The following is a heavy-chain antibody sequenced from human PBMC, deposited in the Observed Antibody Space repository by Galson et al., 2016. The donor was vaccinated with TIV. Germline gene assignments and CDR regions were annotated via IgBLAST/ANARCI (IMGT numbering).Heavy chain of an antibody. J-gene: IGHJ3*02. CDR1: GFSVSNIY. CDR2: IYSGVA. D-gene: IGHD5-24*01. V-gene: IGHV3-53*01. CDR3: AYLVDGLDGFDI. Sequence: SLRLSCAASGFSVSNIYMTWVRQAPGKGLEWVSVIYSGVAHYADSVKGRLFISRDSSKNTLYLQMNSLRVEDTAVYYCAYLVDGLDGFDIWGQGTMVTVSS.